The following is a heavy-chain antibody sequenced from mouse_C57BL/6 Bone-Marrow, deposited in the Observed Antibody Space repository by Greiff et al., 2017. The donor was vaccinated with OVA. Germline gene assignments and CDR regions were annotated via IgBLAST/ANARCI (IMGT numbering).Heavy chain of an antibody. D-gene: IGHD2-2*01. Sequence: EVQLQQSGPVLVKPGASVKMSCKASGYTFTDYYMNWVKQSHGKSLEWIGVINPYNGGTSYNQKFKGKATLTVDKSSSTAYMELNSLTSEDSAVYYCAREGLRFAYWGQGTLVTVSA. J-gene: IGHJ3*01. V-gene: IGHV1-19*01. CDR2: INPYNGGT. CDR3: AREGLRFAY. CDR1: GYTFTDYY.